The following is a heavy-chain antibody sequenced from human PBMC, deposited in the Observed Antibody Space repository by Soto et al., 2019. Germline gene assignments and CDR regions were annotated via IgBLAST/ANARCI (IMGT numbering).Heavy chain of an antibody. D-gene: IGHD6-13*01. V-gene: IGHV1-8*01. Sequence: QVQLVQSGAEVKKPGASVKVSCKASGYTFTSYDIIWVRQATGQGLEWMGWMNPNSGNTGYAQKFQGSVTMTRNTSISTAYMDLSSLRSEDTAVYYCARERSAAGTGWFDPWGQGTLVTVSS. CDR3: ARERSAAGTGWFDP. CDR2: MNPNSGNT. CDR1: GYTFTSYD. J-gene: IGHJ5*02.